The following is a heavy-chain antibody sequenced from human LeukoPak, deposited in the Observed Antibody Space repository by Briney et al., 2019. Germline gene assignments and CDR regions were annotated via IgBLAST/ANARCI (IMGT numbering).Heavy chain of an antibody. CDR1: GFTFSSYA. CDR3: ASTSHPNYYYYGMDV. D-gene: IGHD2-2*01. J-gene: IGHJ6*02. Sequence: GRSLRLSCAASGFTFSSYAMHWVRQASGKGLEYVSAISSNGGSTYYANSVKGRFTISRDNSKNTLYLQMGSLRAEDMAVYYCASTSHPNYYYYGMDVWGQGTTVTVSS. V-gene: IGHV3-64*01. CDR2: ISSNGGST.